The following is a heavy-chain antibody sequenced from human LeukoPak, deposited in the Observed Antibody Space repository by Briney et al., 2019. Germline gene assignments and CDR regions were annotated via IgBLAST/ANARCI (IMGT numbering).Heavy chain of an antibody. V-gene: IGHV3-30*18. J-gene: IGHJ4*02. Sequence: GGSLRLSCAASGFTFINYGMHWVRQAPGKGLEWVAVISYDGTNKYYADSVKGRFTISRDNSKNTLYLQMNSLRAEDTAVYYCAKDLGYVLRFLEWLSVMDYWGQGTLVTVST. CDR2: ISYDGTNK. CDR3: AKDLGYVLRFLEWLSVMDY. CDR1: GFTFINYG. D-gene: IGHD3-3*01.